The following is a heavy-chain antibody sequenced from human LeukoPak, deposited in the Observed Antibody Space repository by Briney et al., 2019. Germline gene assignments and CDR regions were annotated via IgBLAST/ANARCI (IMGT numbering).Heavy chain of an antibody. J-gene: IGHJ4*02. CDR3: ARDEVMYSSRLMVGFDY. Sequence: SQTLSLTCAISGDSVSSNSAAWNWIRQSPARGLEWLGRTYYRSKWYNDYAVSVKSRITINPDTSKNQFSLQLNSVTPEDTAVYYCARDEVMYSSRLMVGFDYWGQGTLVAVSS. D-gene: IGHD6-13*01. V-gene: IGHV6-1*01. CDR2: TYYRSKWYN. CDR1: GDSVSSNSAA.